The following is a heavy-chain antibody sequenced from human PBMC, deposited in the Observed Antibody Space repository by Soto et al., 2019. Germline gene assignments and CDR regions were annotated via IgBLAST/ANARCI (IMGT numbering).Heavy chain of an antibody. J-gene: IGHJ6*02. V-gene: IGHV3-7*01. CDR2: IKQDGSEK. Sequence: EVQLVESGGGLVQPGGSLRLSCAASGFTFSSYWMTWVRQAPGKGLEWVANIKQDGSEKYYVDSVKGRFTISRDNAKNSLYLQINTLRAEDTAVYYCARDPNIVATMGSIYYYYGMDVWGQGTTVTVSS. CDR1: GFTFSSYW. D-gene: IGHD5-12*01. CDR3: ARDPNIVATMGSIYYYYGMDV.